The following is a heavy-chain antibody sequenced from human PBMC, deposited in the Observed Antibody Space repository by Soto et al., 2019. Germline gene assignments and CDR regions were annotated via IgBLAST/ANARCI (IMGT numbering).Heavy chain of an antibody. D-gene: IGHD1-20*01. CDR1: GYSFSDYD. CDR2: MNPNSGNT. CDR3: ARDDRYNWNDEGWFDP. V-gene: IGHV1-8*01. Sequence: QVQLVQSGAEVKKPGASVKVSCKASGYSFSDYDINWVRQATGQGPEWMGWMNPNSGNTGYAQKFQGRVTTTRNTSINTAYMELSSLGSEDTAVYYCARDDRYNWNDEGWFDPWGQGTLVTVSS. J-gene: IGHJ5*02.